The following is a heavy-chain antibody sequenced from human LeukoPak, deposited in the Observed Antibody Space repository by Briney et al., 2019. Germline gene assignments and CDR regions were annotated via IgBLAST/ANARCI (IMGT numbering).Heavy chain of an antibody. CDR3: AKDRVLRFLEWLETEYYFDY. D-gene: IGHD3-3*01. V-gene: IGHV3-23*01. CDR1: GFTFSSYA. J-gene: IGHJ4*02. Sequence: PGGSLRLSCAASGFTFSSYAMSWVRQAPGKGLEWVSAISGSGGSTYYADSVKGRFTISRDNSKNTLNLQMNSLRAEDTAVYYCAKDRVLRFLEWLETEYYFDYWGQGTLVTVSS. CDR2: ISGSGGST.